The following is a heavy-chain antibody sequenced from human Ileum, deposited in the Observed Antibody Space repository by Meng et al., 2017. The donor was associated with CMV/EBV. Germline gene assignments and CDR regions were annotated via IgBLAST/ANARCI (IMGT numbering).Heavy chain of an antibody. J-gene: IGHJ6*02. CDR1: GGSMSSYY. CDR2: IYYSGST. CDR3: ARVLWFGETYYGLDV. V-gene: IGHV4-59*01. Sequence: SETLSLTCTVSGGSMSSYYWSWIRQPPGRGLEYIGYIYYSGSTNYNPSLKSRVTLSEDTSKNQSSLKGSSGTAADTAVYYCARVLWFGETYYGLDVWGQGTTVTVSS. D-gene: IGHD3-10*01.